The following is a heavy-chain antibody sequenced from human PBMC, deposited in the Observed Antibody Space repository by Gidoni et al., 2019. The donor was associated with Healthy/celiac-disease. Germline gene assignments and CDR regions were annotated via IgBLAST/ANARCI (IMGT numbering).Heavy chain of an antibody. Sequence: QVKLVESGGGVVQPGRSLRLSCAASGFTFSSYGMHWVRQAPGKGLEWVAVIWYDGSNNYYADSVKCRFTVTRDNSKNTLYLKMNSLRAEDTAVYYCARNELYSSSFNCYYYYMGVWGKGTTVTVSS. CDR1: GFTFSSYG. J-gene: IGHJ6*03. CDR3: ARNELYSSSFNCYYYYMGV. CDR2: IWYDGSNN. D-gene: IGHD6-13*01. V-gene: IGHV3-33*01.